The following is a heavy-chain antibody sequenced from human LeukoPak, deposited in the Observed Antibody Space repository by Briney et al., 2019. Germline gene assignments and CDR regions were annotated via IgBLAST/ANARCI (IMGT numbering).Heavy chain of an antibody. D-gene: IGHD3-10*01. V-gene: IGHV3-48*02. CDR1: GFIFSLYS. CDR2: ISSSSGTI. J-gene: IGHJ6*02. Sequence: GGSLRLSCAASGFIFSLYSMNWVRQAPGKGLEWIADISSSSGTISYADSVKGRFTISRDNAKNSVYLQMNSLRDEDTAVYYCAREKSGADFWGQGTTVTVSS. CDR3: AREKSGADF.